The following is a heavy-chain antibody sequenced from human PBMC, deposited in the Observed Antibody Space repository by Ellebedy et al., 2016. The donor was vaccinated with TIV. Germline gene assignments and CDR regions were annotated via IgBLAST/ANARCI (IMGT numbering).Heavy chain of an antibody. D-gene: IGHD3-10*01. V-gene: IGHV4-4*07. J-gene: IGHJ3*02. CDR1: GGSISSYY. CDR3: ARGITMVRGVITITMIVEADDAFDI. Sequence: MPSETLSLTCTVSGGSISSYYWSWIRQPAGKGLEWIGRIYTSGSTNYNPSLKSRVTMSVDTSKNQFSLKLSSVTAADTAVYYCARGITMVRGVITITMIVEADDAFDIWGQGTMVTVSS. CDR2: IYTSGST.